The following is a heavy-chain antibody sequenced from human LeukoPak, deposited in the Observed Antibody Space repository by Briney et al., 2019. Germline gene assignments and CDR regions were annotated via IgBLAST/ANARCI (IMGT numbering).Heavy chain of an antibody. J-gene: IGHJ4*02. V-gene: IGHV3-23*01. D-gene: IGHD1-26*01. CDR3: AKDQSVVYSGSYHRYFDY. Sequence: PGGSLRLSCAASGFTFSSYAMSWVRQAPGKGLEWVSAISGSGGSTYYADSVKGRFTISRDNSKNTLYLQMNSLRAEDTAVYYCAKDQSVVYSGSYHRYFDYWGQGTLVTVSS. CDR1: GFTFSSYA. CDR2: ISGSGGST.